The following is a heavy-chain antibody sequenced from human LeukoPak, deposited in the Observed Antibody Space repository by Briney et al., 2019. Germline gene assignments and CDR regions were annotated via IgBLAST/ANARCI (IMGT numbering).Heavy chain of an antibody. V-gene: IGHV1-69*01. J-gene: IGHJ4*02. CDR2: IIPIFGTA. CDR3: ARVAVVGGSYQWAYYFDY. Sequence: ASVKVSCKASGGTFSSYAISWVRQAPGQGLEWMGGIIPIFGTANYAQKFQGRVTITADESTSTAYMELSSLRSEDTAVYYCARVAVVGGSYQWAYYFDYWGQGTLVTVSS. D-gene: IGHD1-26*01. CDR1: GGTFSSYA.